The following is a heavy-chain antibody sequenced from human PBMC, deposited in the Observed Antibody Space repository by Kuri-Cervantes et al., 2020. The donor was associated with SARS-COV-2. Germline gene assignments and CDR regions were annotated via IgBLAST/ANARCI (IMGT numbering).Heavy chain of an antibody. D-gene: IGHD7-27*01. CDR2: IIPIFGTA. V-gene: IGHV1-69*05. CDR3: ATVGLGRWYFDL. J-gene: IGHJ2*01. CDR1: GGTFSSYA. Sequence: AVKVSCKASGGTFSSYAISWVRQAPGQGLEWMGGIIPIFGTANYAQKFQGRVTITTDESTNTAYMELSSLRAEDTAVYYCATVGLGRWYFDLWGRGTLVTVSS.